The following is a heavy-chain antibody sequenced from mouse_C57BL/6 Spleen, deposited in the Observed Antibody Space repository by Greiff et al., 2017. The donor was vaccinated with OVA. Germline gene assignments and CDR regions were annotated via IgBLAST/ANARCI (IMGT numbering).Heavy chain of an antibody. D-gene: IGHD1-1*01. CDR1: GYAFSSSW. Sequence: QVQLQQSGPELVKPGASVKISCKASGYAFSSSWMNWVKQRPGKGLEWIGRIYPGDGDTNYNGKFKGKATLTADKSSSTAYMQLSSLTSEDSAVYFCARGSITTGVADYWGQGTTLTVSS. J-gene: IGHJ2*01. V-gene: IGHV1-82*01. CDR2: IYPGDGDT. CDR3: ARGSITTGVADY.